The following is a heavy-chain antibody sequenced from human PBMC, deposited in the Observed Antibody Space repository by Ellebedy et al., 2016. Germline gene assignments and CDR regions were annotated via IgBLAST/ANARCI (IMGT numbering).Heavy chain of an antibody. CDR3: ASLPNAEGVDY. D-gene: IGHD3-16*01. CDR2: IYYSGST. Sequence: GSLRLXXTVSGGSISSYYWSWIRQPPGKGLEWIGYIYYSGSTNYNPSLKSRVTISVDTSKNQFSLKLSSVTAADTAVYYCASLPNAEGVDYWGQGTLVTVSS. V-gene: IGHV4-59*13. J-gene: IGHJ4*02. CDR1: GGSISSYY.